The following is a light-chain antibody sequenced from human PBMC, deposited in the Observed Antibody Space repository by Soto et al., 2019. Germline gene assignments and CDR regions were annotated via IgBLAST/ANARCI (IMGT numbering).Light chain of an antibody. V-gene: IGKV1-5*01. Sequence: IQMTQSPSTLSASVVDRVTITCRASQSISDWLAWYQQKPGKAPKLLIFDASSLEGGVPSRFSGSGFGTEFTLTITSLQPDDFATYYCQHYETYPLSFGGGTKVDIK. J-gene: IGKJ4*01. CDR3: QHYETYPLS. CDR1: QSISDW. CDR2: DAS.